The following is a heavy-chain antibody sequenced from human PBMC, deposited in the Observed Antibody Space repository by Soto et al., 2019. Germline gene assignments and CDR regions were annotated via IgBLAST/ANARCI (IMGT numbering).Heavy chain of an antibody. CDR1: GGSFSGYY. V-gene: IGHV4-34*01. Sequence: QVQLQQWGAGLLKPSETLSLTCAVYGGSFSGYYWSWIRQPPGKGLEWIGEINDSGSSNYNPSRKRRVTRSVDTPKSQFSRKLRSVTAADTAVYYCARGLLLWFGELSRRGGYYYYMDVWGKGTMVTVSS. CDR2: INDSGSS. D-gene: IGHD3-10*01. J-gene: IGHJ6*03. CDR3: ARGLLLWFGELSRRGGYYYYMDV.